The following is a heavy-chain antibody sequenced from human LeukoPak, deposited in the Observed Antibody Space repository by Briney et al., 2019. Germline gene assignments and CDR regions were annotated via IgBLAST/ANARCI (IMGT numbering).Heavy chain of an antibody. Sequence: GGSLRLSCAASGFTFSSYAMSWVRQAPGKGLEWVSGFSGSGGSTLYADSVKGRFTISRDNSKNTVYLQMNSLRAEDTAVYYCAKDRVAHFFYWFFDLWGRGTLVTVSS. CDR2: FSGSGGST. D-gene: IGHD5-12*01. V-gene: IGHV3-23*01. J-gene: IGHJ2*01. CDR3: AKDRVAHFFYWFFDL. CDR1: GFTFSSYA.